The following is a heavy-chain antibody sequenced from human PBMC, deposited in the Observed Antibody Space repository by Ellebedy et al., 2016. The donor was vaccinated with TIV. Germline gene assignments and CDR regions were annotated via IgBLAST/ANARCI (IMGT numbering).Heavy chain of an antibody. V-gene: IGHV3-74*01. Sequence: GGSLRLSXAASGFTFSSHWMHWVRQAPGKGLVWVSRINRDGSSTGYADSVKGRLTISRDNAKNTLYLQMDSLRAEDTAVYNCARDRGVSLFGVITPGASDIWGQGTMVTVSS. D-gene: IGHD3-3*01. CDR2: INRDGSST. CDR3: ARDRGVSLFGVITPGASDI. CDR1: GFTFSSHW. J-gene: IGHJ3*02.